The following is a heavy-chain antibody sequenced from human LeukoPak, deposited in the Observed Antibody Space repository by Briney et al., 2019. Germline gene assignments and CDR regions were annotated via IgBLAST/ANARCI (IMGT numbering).Heavy chain of an antibody. CDR3: ARDRGYSGYDGCDY. CDR2: ISYDGSNK. CDR1: GFTFSSYA. D-gene: IGHD5-12*01. Sequence: GRSLRLSCAASGFTFSSYAMHWVRQAPGKGLEWVAVISYDGSNKYYADSLKGRFTISRDNSKNTLYLQMNSLRAEDTAVYYCARDRGYSGYDGCDYWGQGTLVTVSS. V-gene: IGHV3-30*04. J-gene: IGHJ4*02.